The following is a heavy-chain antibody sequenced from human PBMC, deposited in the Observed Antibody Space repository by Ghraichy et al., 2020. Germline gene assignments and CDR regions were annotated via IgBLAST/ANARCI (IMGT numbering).Heavy chain of an antibody. Sequence: GGSLRLSCAASGFTFSSYAMSWVRQAPGKGLEWVSAISGSGGSTYYADSVKGRFTISRDNSKNTLYLQMNSLRAEDTAVYYCAKDRNPSLQGFPPTPYGMDVWGQGTTVTVSS. CDR3: AKDRNPSLQGFPPTPYGMDV. J-gene: IGHJ6*02. CDR1: GFTFSSYA. D-gene: IGHD2-21*01. CDR2: ISGSGGST. V-gene: IGHV3-23*01.